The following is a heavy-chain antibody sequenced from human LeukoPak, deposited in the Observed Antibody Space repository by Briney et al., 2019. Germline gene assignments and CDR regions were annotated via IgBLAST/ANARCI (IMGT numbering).Heavy chain of an antibody. CDR3: ARVAEAAAFDS. J-gene: IGHJ4*02. V-gene: IGHV3-30*04. CDR1: GFTFSSYA. Sequence: GGSLRLSCAASGFTFSSYAMHWVRQAPGKGLEWVAVISYDGSNKYYADSMKGRFTISRDNSKNSLYLQMNSLRAEDTAVYYCARVAEAAAFDSWGQGTLVTVSS. CDR2: ISYDGSNK. D-gene: IGHD6-13*01.